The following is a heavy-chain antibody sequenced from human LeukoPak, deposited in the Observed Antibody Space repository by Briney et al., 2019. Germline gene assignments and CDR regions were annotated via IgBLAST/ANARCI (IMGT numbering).Heavy chain of an antibody. Sequence: GGSLRLSCAASGLTFSSYNMNWVRQAPGKGLEWVSSISSSNSYIYYADSVKARFTISRDNAKNSLYLQMNSLRAEDTAVYYCARRYSSGWEDWYFDLWGRGTLVTVSS. CDR3: ARRYSSGWEDWYFDL. CDR2: ISSSNSYI. CDR1: GLTFSSYN. D-gene: IGHD6-19*01. J-gene: IGHJ2*01. V-gene: IGHV3-21*01.